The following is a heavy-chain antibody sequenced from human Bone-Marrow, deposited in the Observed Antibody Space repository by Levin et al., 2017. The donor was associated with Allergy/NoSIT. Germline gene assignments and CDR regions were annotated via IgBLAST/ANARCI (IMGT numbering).Heavy chain of an antibody. Sequence: GESLKISCAASGFTFSGSAMHWVRQASGKGLEWVGRIRSKANSYATAYAASVKGRFTISRDDSKNTAYLQMNSLKTEDTAVYYCTSIAVAGTKTWYYFDYWGQGTLVTVSS. D-gene: IGHD6-19*01. CDR3: TSIAVAGTKTWYYFDY. CDR2: IRSKANSYAT. CDR1: GFTFSGSA. J-gene: IGHJ4*02. V-gene: IGHV3-73*01.